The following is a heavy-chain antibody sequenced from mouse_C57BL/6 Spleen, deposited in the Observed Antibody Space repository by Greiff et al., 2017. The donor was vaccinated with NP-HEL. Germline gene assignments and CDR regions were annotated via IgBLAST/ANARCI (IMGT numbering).Heavy chain of an antibody. CDR2: IYPRSGNT. D-gene: IGHD1-1*01. V-gene: IGHV1-81*01. J-gene: IGHJ2*01. Sequence: VQLQESGAELARPGASVKLSCKASGYTFTSYGISWVKQRTGQGLEWIGEIYPRSGNTYYNEKFKGKATLTADKSSSTAYMELRSLTSEDSAVYFCARSPSHYYGSSYFDYWGQGTTLTVSS. CDR3: ARSPSHYYGSSYFDY. CDR1: GYTFTSYG.